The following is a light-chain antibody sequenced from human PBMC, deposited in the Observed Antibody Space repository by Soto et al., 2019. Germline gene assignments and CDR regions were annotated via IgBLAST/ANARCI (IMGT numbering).Light chain of an antibody. CDR1: QSVLYSSNNKNY. CDR2: WAS. J-gene: IGKJ1*01. Sequence: DIVMTQSPDSLAVSLGERATINCKSSQSVLYSSNNKNYLAWYQQKPGQPPKLLIYWASTRESGVPDRVSGSGSGTDVTLTCSSLQAEDVAVYYCQQYYSTPHFGQGTKVEIK. V-gene: IGKV4-1*01. CDR3: QQYYSTPH.